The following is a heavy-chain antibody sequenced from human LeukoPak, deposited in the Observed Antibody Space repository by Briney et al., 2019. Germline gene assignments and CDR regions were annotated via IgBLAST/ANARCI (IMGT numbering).Heavy chain of an antibody. V-gene: IGHV3-23*01. CDR1: GFPFSGYW. CDR2: ISGSGDST. D-gene: IGHD5-12*01. CDR3: AKGLQEWLRPFDY. J-gene: IGHJ4*02. Sequence: GGSLRLSCAASGFPFSGYWMSWVRQAPGKGLEWVSVISGSGDSTHYADSVKGRFTISRDNSKNTLYLQMNSLRAEDTAVYYCAKGLQEWLRPFDYWGQGTLVTVSS.